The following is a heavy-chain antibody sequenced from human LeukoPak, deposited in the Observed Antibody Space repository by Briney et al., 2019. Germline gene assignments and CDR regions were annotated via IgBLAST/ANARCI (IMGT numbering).Heavy chain of an antibody. CDR1: GFSFSTYA. J-gene: IGHJ5*02. Sequence: SGGSLRLSCSASGFSFSTYAMTWARQAPGKGLEWVSTITGSGGSTYYADSVKGRFTISRDNSKNTLYVQTNSLRAEDTAVYYCAKGVGVYMNWFDPWGQ. V-gene: IGHV3-23*01. D-gene: IGHD3-10*01. CDR2: ITGSGGST. CDR3: AKGVGVYMNWFDP.